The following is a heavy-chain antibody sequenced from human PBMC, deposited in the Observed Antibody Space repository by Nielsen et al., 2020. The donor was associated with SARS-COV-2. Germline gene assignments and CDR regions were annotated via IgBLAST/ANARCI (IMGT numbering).Heavy chain of an antibody. CDR3: ARDQTTVTGAEYYPH. Sequence: ASVKVSCKTSGYTFTTYAIHWVRQAPRQRLEWMGWINVGNTNRKYSEKFQGRATITTDISASTAYMELSGLRSEDTAIYYCARDQTTVTGAEYYPHWGQGTFVSVSS. D-gene: IGHD4-17*01. V-gene: IGHV1-3*01. CDR1: GYTFTTYA. J-gene: IGHJ1*01. CDR2: INVGNTNR.